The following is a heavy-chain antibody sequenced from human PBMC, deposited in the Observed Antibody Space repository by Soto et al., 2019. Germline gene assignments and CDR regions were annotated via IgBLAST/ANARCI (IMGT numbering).Heavy chain of an antibody. CDR3: TRDMIYGSERSHYYYAMDV. J-gene: IGHJ6*02. D-gene: IGHD3-10*01. V-gene: IGHV4-4*02. Sequence: QVQLQESGPGLVKPSGTLSLTCAVSGGSISSSNWWSWVRQPPGQGLEWIGEIYHSRSTNYNPSLMSRLTISVDRSKNQLSLKLRSVTAADTAVYYCTRDMIYGSERSHYYYAMDVWGRGTTVTVSS. CDR2: IYHSRST. CDR1: GGSISSSNW.